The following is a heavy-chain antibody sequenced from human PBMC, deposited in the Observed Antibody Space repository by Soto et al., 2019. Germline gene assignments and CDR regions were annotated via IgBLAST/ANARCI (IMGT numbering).Heavy chain of an antibody. V-gene: IGHV4-34*01. Sequence: SETLSLTCAVYGGPFSGYYWSWIRQPPGKGLEWIGEINHSGSTNYNPSLKSRVTMSVDRSESHFSLKVTSVTAADTAVYYCARRHYYGTGNYYGRSSGLDVWGQGTTVTVS. D-gene: IGHD3-10*01. J-gene: IGHJ6*01. CDR1: GGPFSGYY. CDR3: ARRHYYGTGNYYGRSSGLDV. CDR2: INHSGST.